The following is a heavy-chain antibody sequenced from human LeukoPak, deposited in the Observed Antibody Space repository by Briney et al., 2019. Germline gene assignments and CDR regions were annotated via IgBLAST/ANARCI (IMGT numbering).Heavy chain of an antibody. Sequence: SETLSLTCAVYGGSFSGYYWSWIRQPPGKGLEWIGEINHSGSTNYNPSLKSRVTISVDTSKNQFSLKLSSVTAADTAVYYCARDGAAAGTVDDYWGQGTLVTVSS. D-gene: IGHD6-13*01. J-gene: IGHJ4*02. V-gene: IGHV4-34*01. CDR2: INHSGST. CDR1: GGSFSGYY. CDR3: ARDGAAAGTVDDY.